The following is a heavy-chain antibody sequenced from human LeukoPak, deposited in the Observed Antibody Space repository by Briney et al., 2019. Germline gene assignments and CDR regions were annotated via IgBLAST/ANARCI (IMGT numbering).Heavy chain of an antibody. CDR3: ARAWSRVDAFDI. D-gene: IGHD2-8*02. CDR2: INQEGTEK. V-gene: IGHV3-7*01. CDR1: GFTFSSSW. Sequence: GGSLRLSCAASGFTFSSSWMSWVRQAPGKGLEWVANINQEGTEKYFVGSVKGRFTISRDNAKNSLSLQMNSLRAEDTAVYYCARAWSRVDAFDIWAQGTVVTVFS. J-gene: IGHJ3*02.